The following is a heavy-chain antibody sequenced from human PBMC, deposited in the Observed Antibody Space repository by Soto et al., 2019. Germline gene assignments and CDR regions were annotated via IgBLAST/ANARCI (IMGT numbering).Heavy chain of an antibody. Sequence: LEWIGSIYYSGSTYYNPSLKSRVTISVDTSKNQFSLKLSSVTAADTAVYYCARTQLLWFGELLSRYYYYGMDVWCQGTTVT. D-gene: IGHD3-10*01. V-gene: IGHV4-39*01. CDR2: IYYSGST. CDR3: ARTQLLWFGELLSRYYYYGMDV. J-gene: IGHJ6*02.